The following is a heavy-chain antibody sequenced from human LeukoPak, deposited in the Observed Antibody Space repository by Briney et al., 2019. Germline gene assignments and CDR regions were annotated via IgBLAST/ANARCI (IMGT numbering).Heavy chain of an antibody. CDR2: ISGGGGST. D-gene: IGHD1-26*01. CDR3: AKGGKWDVTPFDS. Sequence: GGSLRLSCAASGFTFSSYAMSWVRQAPGKGLEWVSTISGGGGSTYYADSVKGRFTISRDNSKNTLYLQVNSLRAEDTAVYYCAKGGKWDVTPFDSWGQGTLVTVSS. J-gene: IGHJ4*02. CDR1: GFTFSSYA. V-gene: IGHV3-23*01.